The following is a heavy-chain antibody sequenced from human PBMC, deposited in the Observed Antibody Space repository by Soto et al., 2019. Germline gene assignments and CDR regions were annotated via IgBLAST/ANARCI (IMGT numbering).Heavy chain of an antibody. V-gene: IGHV3-21*01. Sequence: PGGSLRLSCAASGFPFSSYSMNWVRQAPGKGLEWVSSISSSSSYIYYADSVKGRFTISRDNAKNSPYLLMNSLRAEDTAVYYCARDILDCSSASCYTYNWNDPWSDGTLVTVSS. D-gene: IGHD2-2*02. CDR1: GFPFSSYS. CDR2: ISSSSSYI. J-gene: IGHJ5*02. CDR3: ARDILDCSSASCYTYNWNDP.